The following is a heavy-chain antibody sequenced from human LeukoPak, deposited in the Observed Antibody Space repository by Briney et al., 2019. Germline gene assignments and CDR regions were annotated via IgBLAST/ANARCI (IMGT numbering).Heavy chain of an antibody. Sequence: ASVKVSRKAPGYTLTSHDINWVRQATGQGLEWMGWMNPNSGNTGYAQKFQGRVTMTRNTSISTAYMELSSLRSEDTAVYYCARGGFAGSFSGTWGQGTMVTVSS. D-gene: IGHD1-26*01. J-gene: IGHJ3*01. V-gene: IGHV1-8*01. CDR1: GYTLTSHD. CDR3: ARGGFAGSFSGT. CDR2: MNPNSGNT.